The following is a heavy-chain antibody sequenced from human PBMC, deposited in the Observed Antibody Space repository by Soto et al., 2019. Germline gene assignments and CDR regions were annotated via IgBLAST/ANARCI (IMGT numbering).Heavy chain of an antibody. J-gene: IGHJ3*02. CDR2: IYYSGST. Sequence: SETLSLTCAVYGGSLSGYYWSWIRQPPGKGLEWIGYIYYSGSTNYNPSLKSRVTISVDTSKNQFSLKLSSVTAADTAVYYCARDGYSSSWYGNGAFDIWGQGTMVTVSS. CDR1: GGSLSGYY. CDR3: ARDGYSSSWYGNGAFDI. D-gene: IGHD6-13*01. V-gene: IGHV4-59*01.